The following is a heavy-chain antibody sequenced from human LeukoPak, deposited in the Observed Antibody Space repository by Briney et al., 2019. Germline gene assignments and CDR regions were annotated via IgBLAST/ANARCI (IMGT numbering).Heavy chain of an antibody. J-gene: IGHJ4*02. V-gene: IGHV3-48*01. Sequence: GGSLRLSCAASGFTFSSYSMNWVRQAPGKGLEWISNISSSSRNVYYADSVKGRFTISRDNSKNTLYLQMNSLRAEDTAVYYCAKVGFSEMEWLLYSDHWGQGTLVTVSS. CDR1: GFTFSSYS. CDR2: ISSSSRNV. D-gene: IGHD3-3*01. CDR3: AKVGFSEMEWLLYSDH.